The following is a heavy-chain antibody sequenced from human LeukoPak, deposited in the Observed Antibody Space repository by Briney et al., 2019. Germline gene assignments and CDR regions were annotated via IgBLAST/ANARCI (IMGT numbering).Heavy chain of an antibody. CDR3: ARHGITIFGVVKSPYYYYYYMDV. V-gene: IGHV4-4*09. J-gene: IGHJ6*03. Sequence: SETLSLTRTVSGGSISSYYWSWIRQPPGKGLEWIGYIYTSGSTNYNPSLKSRVTISVDTSKNQFSLKLSSVTAADTAVYYCARHGITIFGVVKSPYYYYYYMDVWGKGTTVTVSS. CDR2: IYTSGST. CDR1: GGSISSYY. D-gene: IGHD3-3*01.